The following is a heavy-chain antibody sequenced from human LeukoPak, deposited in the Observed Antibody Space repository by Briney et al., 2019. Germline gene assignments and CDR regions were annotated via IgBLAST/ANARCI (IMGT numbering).Heavy chain of an antibody. V-gene: IGHV3-23*01. CDR2: ISGSGGST. J-gene: IGHJ5*02. CDR3: AKQYSSSFLDWFDP. Sequence: GGSLRVSCAASGFTFSSYAMSWVRQAPGKGLEWVSAISGSGGSTYYADPVKGRFTISRDNSKNTLYLQMNSLRAEDTAVYYCAKQYSSSFLDWFDPWGQGTLVTVSS. CDR1: GFTFSSYA. D-gene: IGHD6-6*01.